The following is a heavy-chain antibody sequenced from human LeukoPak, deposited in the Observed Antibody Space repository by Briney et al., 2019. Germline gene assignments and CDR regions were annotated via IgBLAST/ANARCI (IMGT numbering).Heavy chain of an antibody. V-gene: IGHV3-73*01. Sequence: GGSLRLSCAASGFTFSGSAMHWVRQASGKGLEWVGRIRSKANSYATAYAASVKGRFTIPGDDSKNTAYLQMNSLKTEDTAVYYCSKGGIIDYWGQGTLVTVSS. CDR1: GFTFSGSA. CDR3: SKGGIIDY. CDR2: IRSKANSYAT. D-gene: IGHD2-15*01. J-gene: IGHJ4*02.